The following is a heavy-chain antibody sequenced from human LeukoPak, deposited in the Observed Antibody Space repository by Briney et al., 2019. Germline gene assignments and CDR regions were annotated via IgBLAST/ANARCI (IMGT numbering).Heavy chain of an antibody. J-gene: IGHJ4*02. V-gene: IGHV3-30*04. CDR2: ISYDGSNK. Sequence: GGSLRLSCAASGFTFSSYAIHWVRQARGKGLEWVAVISYDGSNKYYADSVKGRFTISRDDSKNTLYLQMNSLRAEDTAVYYCARTKTGYSSGWSGDLDYWGQGTLVTVSS. D-gene: IGHD6-19*01. CDR1: GFTFSSYA. CDR3: ARTKTGYSSGWSGDLDY.